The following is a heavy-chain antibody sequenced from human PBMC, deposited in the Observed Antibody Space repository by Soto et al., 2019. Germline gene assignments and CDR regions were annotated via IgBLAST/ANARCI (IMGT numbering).Heavy chain of an antibody. CDR1: GVSFNNNG. V-gene: IGHV1-69*01. D-gene: IGHD3-10*01. CDR3: ARVLSYGSGSYSPYGMDV. Sequence: QVQLVQSGAEVKKPGSSVKVSCKTSGVSFNNNGIGWVRQAPGHGLEWMGGVSPPFRTSNYARKFQGRISITADAATVTVNMELSSLTSEDTAQYYCARVLSYGSGSYSPYGMDVWGQGTKVTVSS. CDR2: VSPPFRTS. J-gene: IGHJ6*02.